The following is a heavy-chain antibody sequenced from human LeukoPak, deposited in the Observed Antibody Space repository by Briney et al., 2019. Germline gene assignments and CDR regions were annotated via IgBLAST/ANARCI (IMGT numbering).Heavy chain of an antibody. CDR2: ISSRSNYI. V-gene: IGHV3-21*01. CDR1: GFIFNTYG. Sequence: PGGSLRLSCATSGFIFNTYGMNWVRQAPGKGLEWVSSISSRSNYICYADSVKGRFTISRDSARNSLYLQMNSLRAEDTAVYYRAGWREQYCSGGSCYADAFDIWGQGTMVTVSS. CDR3: AGWREQYCSGGSCYADAFDI. D-gene: IGHD2-15*01. J-gene: IGHJ3*02.